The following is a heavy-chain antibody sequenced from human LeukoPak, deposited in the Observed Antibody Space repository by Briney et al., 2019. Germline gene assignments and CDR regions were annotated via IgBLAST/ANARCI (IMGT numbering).Heavy chain of an antibody. J-gene: IGHJ4*02. Sequence: PGGSLRLSCGASGFTFSSYSMNWVRQAPGKGLEWVSYISSSSSSIYYADSVQGRFTISRDNAKNSLYLQMNSLRAEDTAVYYCARGYCGSTSCPFGYWGQGALVTVSS. V-gene: IGHV3-21*01. CDR2: ISSSSSSI. CDR1: GFTFSSYS. D-gene: IGHD2-2*01. CDR3: ARGYCGSTSCPFGY.